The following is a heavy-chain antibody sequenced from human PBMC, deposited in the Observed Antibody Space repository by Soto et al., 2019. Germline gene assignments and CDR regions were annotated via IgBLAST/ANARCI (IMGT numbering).Heavy chain of an antibody. V-gene: IGHV4-39*01. CDR3: VRSGFGDLTNFDY. CDR2: INYSGST. Sequence: PSETLSLTCTVSVGSISSTSYYWGWILQPPGKGLEWIGSINYSGSTYYIPSLKSRVTISVDTSKNQFSLKLTSVTAADTAVYYCVRSGFGDLTNFDYWGQGTLVTVSS. D-gene: IGHD3-10*01. J-gene: IGHJ4*02. CDR1: VGSISSTSYY.